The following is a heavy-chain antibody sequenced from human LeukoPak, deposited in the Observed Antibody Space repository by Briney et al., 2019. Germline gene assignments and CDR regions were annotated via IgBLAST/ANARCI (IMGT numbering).Heavy chain of an antibody. V-gene: IGHV3-30*18. CDR3: AKEAETVTIFGAIDY. CDR2: ISCDGSNE. D-gene: IGHD3-3*01. Sequence: GGSLRLSCAASGFTFSRYGMHWVRQAPGKGLEWVALISCDGSNEYYADSVKGRFTVSRDNSRNTLYLQMNSLRPEDTAVYYCAKEAETVTIFGAIDYWGQGTLVTVPS. CDR1: GFTFSRYG. J-gene: IGHJ4*02.